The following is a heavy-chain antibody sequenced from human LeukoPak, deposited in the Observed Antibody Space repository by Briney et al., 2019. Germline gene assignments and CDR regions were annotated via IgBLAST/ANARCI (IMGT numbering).Heavy chain of an antibody. Sequence: GGSLRLSCAASGFTFSSYAMHWVRQAPGKGLEWVAVILYDGSNKYYADSVKGRFTISRDNSKNTLYLQMNSLRAEDTAVYYCARSSGDIVVVPAAMDYYYGMDVWGQGTTVTVSS. CDR3: ARSSGDIVVVPAAMDYYYGMDV. CDR1: GFTFSSYA. CDR2: ILYDGSNK. D-gene: IGHD2-2*01. J-gene: IGHJ6*02. V-gene: IGHV3-30*04.